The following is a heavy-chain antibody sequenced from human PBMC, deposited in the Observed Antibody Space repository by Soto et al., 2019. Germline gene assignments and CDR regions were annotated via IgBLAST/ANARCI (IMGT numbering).Heavy chain of an antibody. CDR1: GGTFSSYA. V-gene: IGHV1-69*01. J-gene: IGHJ6*02. D-gene: IGHD6-13*01. CDR2: IIPIFGTA. CDR3: ATPPGGYSRGMAV. Sequence: QVQLVQSGAEVKKPGSSVKVSCKASGGTFSSYAISWVRQAPGQGLEWMGGIIPIFGTANYAQKFQGRVTITAAESTGQAYRELRSLRCEDTAVYYWATPPGGYSRGMAVWGQGPPATVSS.